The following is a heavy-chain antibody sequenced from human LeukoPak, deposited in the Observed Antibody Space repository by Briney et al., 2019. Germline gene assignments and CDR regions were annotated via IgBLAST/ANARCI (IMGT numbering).Heavy chain of an antibody. V-gene: IGHV3-48*01. CDR1: GFTFSSYS. J-gene: IGHJ6*03. Sequence: PGGSLRLSCAASGFTFSSYSMNWVRQAPGKGLEWVSYISSGSSTIYYADSVKGRFTFSRDNAKNSLYLQMDSLRAEDTAVYYCARGTYYYYYMDVWGKGTTVTVSS. CDR2: ISSGSSTI. CDR3: ARGTYYYYYMDV.